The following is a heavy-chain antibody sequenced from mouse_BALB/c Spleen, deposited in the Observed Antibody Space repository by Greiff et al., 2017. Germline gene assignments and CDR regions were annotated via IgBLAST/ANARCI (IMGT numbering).Heavy chain of an antibody. V-gene: IGHV1-12*01. Sequence: QVQLQQPGAELVKPGASVKMSCKASGYTFTSYNMHWVKQTPGQGLEWIGAIYPGNGDTSYNQKFKGKATLTADKSSSTAYMQLSSLTSEDSAVYYCARSPTMMKELFAYWGQGTLVTVSA. CDR3: ARSPTMMKELFAY. J-gene: IGHJ3*01. CDR2: IYPGNGDT. CDR1: GYTFTSYN. D-gene: IGHD2-4*01.